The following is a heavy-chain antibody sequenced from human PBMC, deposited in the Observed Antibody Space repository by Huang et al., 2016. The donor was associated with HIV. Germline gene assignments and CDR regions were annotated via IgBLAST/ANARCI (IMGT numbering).Heavy chain of an antibody. CDR3: VRPAAPTRYYYYEYMDV. CDR1: GYTFSNYA. J-gene: IGHJ6*03. V-gene: IGHV7-4-1*02. D-gene: IGHD6-13*01. CDR2: LNANTGDP. Sequence: QVQLVQSGSEVKKPGASVKVSCKASGYTFSNYALNWVRQAPGQGLEWMRWLNANTGDPTYALSFTGRFVFSLDTSVSTAYLQINGLKAEDTAVYYCVRPAAPTRYYYYEYMDVWGQGTTVTVS.